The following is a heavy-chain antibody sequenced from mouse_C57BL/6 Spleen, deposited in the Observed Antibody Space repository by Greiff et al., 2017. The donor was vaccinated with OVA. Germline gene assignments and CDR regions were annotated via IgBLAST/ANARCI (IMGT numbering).Heavy chain of an antibody. D-gene: IGHD1-1*01. J-gene: IGHJ1*03. Sequence: QVHVKQPGAELVRPGSSVKLSCKASGYTFTSYWMHWVKQRPIQGLEWIGNIDPSDSETHYNQKFKDKATLTVDKSSSTAYMQLSSLTSEDSAVYYCARRSEDDYGSSPYWYFDVWGTGTTVTVSS. CDR2: IDPSDSET. CDR3: ARRSEDDYGSSPYWYFDV. V-gene: IGHV1-52*01. CDR1: GYTFTSYW.